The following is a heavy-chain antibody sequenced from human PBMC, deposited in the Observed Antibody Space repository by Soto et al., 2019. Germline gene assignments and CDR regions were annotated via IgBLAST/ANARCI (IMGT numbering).Heavy chain of an antibody. CDR3: APHLWFGEVYY. CDR2: ISGSGGST. V-gene: IGHV3-23*01. CDR1: GFTFSSYA. D-gene: IGHD3-10*01. J-gene: IGHJ4*02. Sequence: EVQLLESGGGLVQPGGSLRLSCAASGFTFSSYAMSWVRQAPGKGLEWVSAISGSGGSTYYADSVKGRFTISRDNSKNTLYLQMNCLRAEDTAVYYCAPHLWFGEVYYWGQGTLVTVSS.